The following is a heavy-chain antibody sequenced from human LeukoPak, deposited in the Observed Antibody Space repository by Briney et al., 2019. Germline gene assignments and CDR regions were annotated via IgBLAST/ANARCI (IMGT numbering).Heavy chain of an antibody. Sequence: ASVKGSCTASGYTFTSYGISWVRQAPGQGLEWMGWISAYNGNTNYAQKFQGRVTMTTDTSTSTAYMELRSLRSDDTAVYYCAREWTGYYVFDYWGQGTLVTVSP. J-gene: IGHJ4*02. V-gene: IGHV1-18*04. CDR1: GYTFTSYG. CDR3: AREWTGYYVFDY. D-gene: IGHD3/OR15-3a*01. CDR2: ISAYNGNT.